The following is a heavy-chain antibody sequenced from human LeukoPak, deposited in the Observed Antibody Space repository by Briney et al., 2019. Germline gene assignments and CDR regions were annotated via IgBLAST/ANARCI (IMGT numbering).Heavy chain of an antibody. CDR1: GFTFSSYA. CDR3: RAGAYSHPYDY. J-gene: IGHJ4*02. CDR2: INPDGSTT. Sequence: PGRSLRLSCAASGFTFSSYAMHWVRQAPGKGLVWVSFINPDGSTTNYADSVKGRFTISRDNSKNTLYLQMNSLRAEDTAVYARRAGAYSHPYDYWGQGTLVTVSS. V-gene: IGHV3-30*14. D-gene: IGHD4/OR15-4a*01.